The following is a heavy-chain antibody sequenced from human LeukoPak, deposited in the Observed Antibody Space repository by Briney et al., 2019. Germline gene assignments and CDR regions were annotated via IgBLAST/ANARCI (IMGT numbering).Heavy chain of an antibody. CDR2: MNPNSGNT. J-gene: IGHJ4*02. CDR1: GYTFTSYD. CDR3: ARVPRGAAGTVDY. V-gene: IGHV1-8*01. Sequence: ASVKVSCKASGYTFTSYDINWVRQATGQVLEWRGWMNPNSGNTGYAQKFQGRVTMTRNTSISTAYMELSSLRSEDTAVYYCARVPRGAAGTVDYWGQGTLVTVSS. D-gene: IGHD6-13*01.